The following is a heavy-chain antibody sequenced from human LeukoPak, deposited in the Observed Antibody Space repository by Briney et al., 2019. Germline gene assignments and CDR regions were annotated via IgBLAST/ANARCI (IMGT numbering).Heavy chain of an antibody. CDR3: AKAPVIYLSPFDY. V-gene: IGHV3-30*18. CDR2: ISYDGSNK. CDR1: GFTFSSYG. D-gene: IGHD2/OR15-2a*01. Sequence: GGSLRLSCAASGFTFSSYGMHWVRQAPGKGLEWVAVISYDGSNKYYADSVKGRFTISRDNSKNTLYLQMNSLRAEDTAVYYCAKAPVIYLSPFDYWGQGTLVTVSS. J-gene: IGHJ4*02.